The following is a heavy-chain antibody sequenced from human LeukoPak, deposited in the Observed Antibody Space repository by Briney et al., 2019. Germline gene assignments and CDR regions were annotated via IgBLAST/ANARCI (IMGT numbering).Heavy chain of an antibody. V-gene: IGHV1-58*01. D-gene: IGHD6-19*01. Sequence: ASVKVSCKASGFTFTSSAVQWVRQARGQRLEWIGWIVVGSSNTNYAQKFQERVTITRDMSTSTAYMELSSLRSEDTAVYYCAAVGSGWSAFDYWGQGTLVTVSS. CDR3: AAVGSGWSAFDY. CDR1: GFTFTSSA. CDR2: IVVGSSNT. J-gene: IGHJ4*02.